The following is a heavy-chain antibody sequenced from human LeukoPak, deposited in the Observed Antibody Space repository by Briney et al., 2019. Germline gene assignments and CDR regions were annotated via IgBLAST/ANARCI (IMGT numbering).Heavy chain of an antibody. CDR2: ISSRGSSI. J-gene: IGHJ4*02. Sequence: VGSLRLSCAASGFTFSDYSMNWVRQAPGKGLEWVSYISSRGSSIYYADSVKGRFTISRDNAKNSVYLQMNSLRAEDTAVYYCARKVTGTPYFDYWGQGTQVTVSS. CDR3: ARKVTGTPYFDY. D-gene: IGHD1-1*01. CDR1: GFTFSDYS. V-gene: IGHV3-48*04.